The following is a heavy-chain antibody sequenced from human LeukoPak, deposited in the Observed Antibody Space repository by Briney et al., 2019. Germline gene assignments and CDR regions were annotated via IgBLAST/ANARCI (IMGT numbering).Heavy chain of an antibody. CDR2: IYISGST. CDR1: GGSITSHY. V-gene: IGHV4-4*07. Sequence: SETLSLTCTVSGGSITSHYWTWIRQPAGKGLEWIGRIYISGSTNYNPSLKSRVTMSVDTSKNQFSLNLSSVTAADTAVYYCAGDTPPQHLVYWGQGILVTVSS. D-gene: IGHD6-13*01. CDR3: AGDTPPQHLVY. J-gene: IGHJ4*02.